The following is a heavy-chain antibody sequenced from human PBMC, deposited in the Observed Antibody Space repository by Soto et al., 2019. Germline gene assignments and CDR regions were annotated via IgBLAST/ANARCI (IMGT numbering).Heavy chain of an antibody. CDR3: ASALTGYPNDY. CDR1: GGTFISYT. V-gene: IGHV1-69*02. Sequence: SSVKVSWKASGGTFISYTISWVRQAPGQGLEWMGRIIPILGIANYAQKFQGRVTITADKSTSTAYMELSSLRSEDTAVYYCASALTGYPNDYWGQGTLVTVSS. J-gene: IGHJ4*02. CDR2: IIPILGIA. D-gene: IGHD3-9*01.